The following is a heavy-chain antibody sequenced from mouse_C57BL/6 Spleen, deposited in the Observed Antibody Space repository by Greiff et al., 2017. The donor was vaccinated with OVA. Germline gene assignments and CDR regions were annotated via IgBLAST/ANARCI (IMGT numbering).Heavy chain of an antibody. D-gene: IGHD1-1*01. V-gene: IGHV1-77*01. J-gene: IGHJ1*03. Sequence: QVQLKESGAELVKPGASVKISCKASGYTFTDYYINWVKQRPGQGLEWIGKIGLGSGSTYYNEKFKGKATLTADKSSSTAYMQLSSLTSEDSAVYFCARSGGSSYGYFDVWGTGTTVTVSS. CDR1: GYTFTDYY. CDR2: IGLGSGST. CDR3: ARSGGSSYGYFDV.